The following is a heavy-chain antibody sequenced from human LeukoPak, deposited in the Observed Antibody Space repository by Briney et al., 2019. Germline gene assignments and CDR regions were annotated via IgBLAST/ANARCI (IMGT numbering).Heavy chain of an antibody. Sequence: GGSPRLACAASGFTVSSYNMNWVRQAPGKGLEWLSHISNSRNTIYYADSVKGRFIISRDKGKNFLYLQMNSLRVEDTAVYYCARVGLVVVPAAVKNWFDPWGQGTLVTVSS. D-gene: IGHD2-2*01. V-gene: IGHV3-48*01. CDR2: ISNSRNTI. J-gene: IGHJ5*02. CDR1: GFTVSSYN. CDR3: ARVGLVVVPAAVKNWFDP.